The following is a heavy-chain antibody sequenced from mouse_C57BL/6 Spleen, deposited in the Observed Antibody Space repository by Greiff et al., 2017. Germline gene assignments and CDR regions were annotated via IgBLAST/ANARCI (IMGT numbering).Heavy chain of an antibody. V-gene: IGHV1-55*01. CDR1: GYTFTSYW. CDR3: AISWGFITTVVAPFDY. D-gene: IGHD1-1*01. Sequence: QVQLQQPGAELVKPGASVKMSCKASGYTFTSYWITWVKQRPGQGLEWIGDIYPGSGSTNYNEKFKSKATLTVDTSSSTAYMQLSSLTSEDSAVYYCAISWGFITTVVAPFDYWGQGTTLTVSS. J-gene: IGHJ2*01. CDR2: IYPGSGST.